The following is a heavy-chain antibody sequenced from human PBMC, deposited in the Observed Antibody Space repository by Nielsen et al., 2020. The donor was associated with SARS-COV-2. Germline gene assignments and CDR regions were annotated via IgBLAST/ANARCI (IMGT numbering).Heavy chain of an antibody. CDR2: IYYSGST. J-gene: IGHJ6*02. D-gene: IGHD2-15*01. V-gene: IGHV4-30-4*01. Sequence: WIRQPPGKGLEWIGYIYYSGSTYYNPSLKSRVTISVDTSKNQFFLKLSSVTAADTAVYYCAGLRYCGGGSCYYYYGMDVWGQGTTVTVSS. CDR3: AGLRYCGGGSCYYYYGMDV.